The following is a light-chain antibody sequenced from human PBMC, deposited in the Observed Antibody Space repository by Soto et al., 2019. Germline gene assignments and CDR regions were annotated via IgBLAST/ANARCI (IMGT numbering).Light chain of an antibody. Sequence: ESVLTQSPGSLSLSPGERATLSCRASQSVSSNYLAWYQHKPGQAPRLLIYGASSRATGIPDRFSGSRSGTDFTLTISRLEPEDFAVYYCQHYGSSLSITFGQGTRLEIK. CDR2: GAS. V-gene: IGKV3-20*01. CDR1: QSVSSNY. J-gene: IGKJ5*01. CDR3: QHYGSSLSIT.